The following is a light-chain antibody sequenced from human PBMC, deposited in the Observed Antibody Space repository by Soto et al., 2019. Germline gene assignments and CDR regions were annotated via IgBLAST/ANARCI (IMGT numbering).Light chain of an antibody. V-gene: IGKV3D-15*01. CDR3: QQYGAYPYT. CDR2: GVY. Sequence: EIVMTQSPTILSVSPGERATLSCRASQSVSSNLAWYQQKPGQAPRLLIYGVYTRAPGIPARFSGSGSGTEFTLTISSLQSEDFGTYYCQQYGAYPYTIGQGTKLEI. CDR1: QSVSSN. J-gene: IGKJ2*01.